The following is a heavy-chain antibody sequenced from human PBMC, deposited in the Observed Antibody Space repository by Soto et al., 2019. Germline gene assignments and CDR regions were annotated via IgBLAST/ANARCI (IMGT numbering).Heavy chain of an antibody. Sequence: QVQLVESGGGVVQPGRSLRLSCAASGFTFSSYTMHWVRQAPGKGLEWVAVVSYDGADKSYADSVKGRFTISRDDSIKTLYLHVDSLRAEDTAIYYCLRPYSIAWSYAFDLWGQGTMVTVSS. CDR2: VSYDGADK. V-gene: IGHV3-30-3*01. J-gene: IGHJ3*01. CDR3: LRPYSIAWSYAFDL. D-gene: IGHD6-19*01. CDR1: GFTFSSYT.